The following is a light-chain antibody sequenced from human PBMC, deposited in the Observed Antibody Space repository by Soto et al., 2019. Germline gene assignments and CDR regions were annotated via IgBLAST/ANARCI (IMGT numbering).Light chain of an antibody. V-gene: IGLV1-40*01. Sequence: QLVLTQPPSVSGAPGQRVTISCTGSSSNIGAGYDVHWYQQLPGTAPKLLIYGNSNRPSVVPDRFSGSKSGTSASLVITGLQAEDEADYHCQSYDSSLSGYVFGTGTK. CDR2: GNS. CDR1: SSNIGAGYD. CDR3: QSYDSSLSGYV. J-gene: IGLJ1*01.